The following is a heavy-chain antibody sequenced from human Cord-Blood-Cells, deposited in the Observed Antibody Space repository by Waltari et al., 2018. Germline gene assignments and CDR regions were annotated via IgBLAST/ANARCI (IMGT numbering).Heavy chain of an antibody. J-gene: IGHJ1*01. CDR1: GYTFTSYA. CDR2: SNAGNGNT. Sequence: QVQLVQSGAEVKKPGASVKVSCKASGYTFTSYAMHWVRQAPGQRLEWMGWSNAGNGNTKYSPKFQGRVTITRDTSASTAYMELSSLRSEDTAVYYCAGKYSSAHAEYFQHWGQGTLVTVSS. V-gene: IGHV1-3*01. D-gene: IGHD6-19*01. CDR3: AGKYSSAHAEYFQH.